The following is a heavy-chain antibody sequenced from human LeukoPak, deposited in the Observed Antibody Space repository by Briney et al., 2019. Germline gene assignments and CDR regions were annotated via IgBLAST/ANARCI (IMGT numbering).Heavy chain of an antibody. Sequence: GGSLRLSCAASGFTFISYEMNWVRQAPGKGLEWVSYISSSGSTIYYADSVKGRFTISRDNAKNSLYLQMNSLRAEDTAVYYCAREALPTGYSYGFHGMDVWGQGTTVTVSS. CDR3: AREALPTGYSYGFHGMDV. CDR1: GFTFISYE. V-gene: IGHV3-48*03. J-gene: IGHJ6*02. D-gene: IGHD5-18*01. CDR2: ISSSGSTI.